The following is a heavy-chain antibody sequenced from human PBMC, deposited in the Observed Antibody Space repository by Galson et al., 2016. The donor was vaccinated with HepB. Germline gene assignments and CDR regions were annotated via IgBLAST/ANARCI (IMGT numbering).Heavy chain of an antibody. Sequence: QSGAEVKKAGESLRISCKGSGYRFTNYWIVWVRQMPGKGLEWMGIIYPGDSDPRYSPSFKVQVTISADKSIGTAYLQWSTLKASDTAMYYCARGHSGSSLPYFEYWGQGTLVTVSS. J-gene: IGHJ4*02. CDR1: GYRFTNYW. D-gene: IGHD1-26*01. CDR2: IYPGDSDP. V-gene: IGHV5-51*01. CDR3: ARGHSGSSLPYFEY.